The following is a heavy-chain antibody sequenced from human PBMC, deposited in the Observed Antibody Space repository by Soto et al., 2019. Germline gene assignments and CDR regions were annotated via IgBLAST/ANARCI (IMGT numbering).Heavy chain of an antibody. CDR3: AKWSFSDRSPDY. CDR2: ISYDENNK. CDR1: GFTFSSYS. D-gene: IGHD3-22*01. V-gene: IGHV3-30-3*02. Sequence: QVQRVESGGGVVQPGRSLRLSCAASGFTFSSYSMYWVRLPPGKGLEWVAVISYDENNKYYADSVKGRFTISRDNSKNTLSLQMNSLRAEDTAVYYCAKWSFSDRSPDYWGRGTLVTVSS. J-gene: IGHJ4*02.